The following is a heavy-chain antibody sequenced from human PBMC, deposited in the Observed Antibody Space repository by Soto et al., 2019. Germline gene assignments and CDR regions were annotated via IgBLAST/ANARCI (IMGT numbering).Heavy chain of an antibody. CDR2: ISGSGGST. J-gene: IGHJ4*02. V-gene: IGHV3-23*01. D-gene: IGHD6-19*01. CDR1: GFTFSSCG. CDR3: GTMLKQWRGSFVS. Sequence: HPGGSVRLSCAASGFTFSSCGMSWVRRAPGKGLEWVSGISGSGGSTYYADSVKGRFTISRDNSKNTLYLQMNSLRAEDTAVYFCGTMLKQWRGSFVSWGQGTLVTVSS.